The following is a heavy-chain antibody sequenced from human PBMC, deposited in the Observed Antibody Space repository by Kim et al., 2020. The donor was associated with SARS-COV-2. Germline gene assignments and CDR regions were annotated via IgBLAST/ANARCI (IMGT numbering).Heavy chain of an antibody. Sequence: GGSLRLSCTASGFTVSSNYMSWVRQAPGKGLEWVSVIYSGGSTYYADSVKGRFTISRHNSKKTLYLKMNSLRAEDTAVYYCARDGPGDYEVGWGQGTLVTVSS. J-gene: IGHJ4*02. CDR2: IYSGGST. D-gene: IGHD4-17*01. CDR1: GFTVSSNY. CDR3: ARDGPGDYEVG. V-gene: IGHV3-53*04.